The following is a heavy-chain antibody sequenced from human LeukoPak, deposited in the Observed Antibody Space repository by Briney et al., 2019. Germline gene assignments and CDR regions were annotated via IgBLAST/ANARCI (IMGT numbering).Heavy chain of an antibody. CDR2: INHSGST. J-gene: IGHJ4*02. CDR3: ASLVSSSWYRALDY. CDR1: GGSFSGYY. D-gene: IGHD6-13*01. V-gene: IGHV4-34*01. Sequence: PSETLSLTCAVYGGSFSGYYWSWIRQPPGKGLEWIGEINHSGSTNYNPSLKSRVTISVDTSKNQFSLKLSSVTAADTAVYYCASLVSSSWYRALDYWGQGTLVTVSS.